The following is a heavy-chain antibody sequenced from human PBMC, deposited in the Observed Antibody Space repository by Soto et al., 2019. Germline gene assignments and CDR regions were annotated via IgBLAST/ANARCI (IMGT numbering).Heavy chain of an antibody. CDR3: EKDSYGSGTDYFYGMDA. CDR2: LTSSGRST. CDR1: GFSFSSYA. D-gene: IGHD3-10*01. J-gene: IGHJ6*02. V-gene: IGHV3-23*01. Sequence: EVHLLESGGGLVQPGGSLRLSCAASGFSFSSYAMSWVRQAPGKGLEWVSCLTSSGRSTYHEASVKGRFTISIDNSKSSLYLQMNHLRAEDTAIYYCEKDSYGSGTDYFYGMDARGQGTTVTVSS.